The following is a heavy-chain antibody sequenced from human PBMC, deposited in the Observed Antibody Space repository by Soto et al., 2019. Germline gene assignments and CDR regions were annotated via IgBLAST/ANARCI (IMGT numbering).Heavy chain of an antibody. CDR2: IYYSGST. J-gene: IGHJ4*02. CDR1: GGSISSGDYY. V-gene: IGHV4-30-4*01. D-gene: IGHD4-17*01. Sequence: SETLSLTCTVSGGSISSGDYYWSWIRQPPGKGLEWIGYIYYSGSTYYNPSLKSRVTISVDTSKNQFSLKLSSVTAADTAVYYCAREDYGGNYFDYRGQGTQVNVSS. CDR3: AREDYGGNYFDY.